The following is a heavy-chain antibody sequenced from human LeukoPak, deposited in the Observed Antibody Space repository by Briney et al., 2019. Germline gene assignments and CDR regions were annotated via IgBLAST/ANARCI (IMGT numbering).Heavy chain of an antibody. CDR3: ARDHGWSFDY. V-gene: IGHV3-48*02. D-gene: IGHD3-3*01. J-gene: IGHJ4*02. Sequence: GGSLRLSCVTSGFTFSTYSMNWVRQAPGKGLEWVSYISRGSGTISYADSVKGRFTISTDDARNSLYLQINNVRDEDTAAYYCARDHGWSFDYWGQGILVTVSS. CDR1: GFTFSTYS. CDR2: ISRGSGTI.